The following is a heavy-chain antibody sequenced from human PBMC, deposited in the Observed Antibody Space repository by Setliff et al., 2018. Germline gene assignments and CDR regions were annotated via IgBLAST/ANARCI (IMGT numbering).Heavy chain of an antibody. CDR1: GFTFSSYA. CDR2: ISDSGSTK. D-gene: IGHD1-7*01. V-gene: IGHV3-48*03. CDR3: APKGRGELRAEF. Sequence: HPGGSLRLSCAASGFTFSSYAMTWVRQAPGKGLEWASYISDSGSTKYYADSVKGRFTISRDNAKNSLFLQMNSLRTGDTAVYYCAPKGRGELRAEFWGQGTLVTVSS. J-gene: IGHJ4*02.